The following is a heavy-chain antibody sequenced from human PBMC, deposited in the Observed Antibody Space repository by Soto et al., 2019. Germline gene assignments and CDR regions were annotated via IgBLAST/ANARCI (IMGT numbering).Heavy chain of an antibody. D-gene: IGHD3-10*01. V-gene: IGHV2-5*02. J-gene: IGHJ5*02. CDR3: AHYGSGSYYNVTNWFDP. CDR2: IYWDDDK. CDR1: GFSLSTSGVG. Sequence: SGPTLVNPTQTLTLTCTFSGFSLSTSGVGVGWIRQPPGKALEWLALIYWDDDKRYSPSLKSRLTITKDTSKNQVVLTMTNMDPVDTATYYCAHYGSGSYYNVTNWFDPWGQGTLVTVSS.